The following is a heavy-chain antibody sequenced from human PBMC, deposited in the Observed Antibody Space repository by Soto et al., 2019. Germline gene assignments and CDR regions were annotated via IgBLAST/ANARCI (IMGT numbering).Heavy chain of an antibody. Sequence: QVRLVQSEAEVKKPGSSVKVSCKASGGTFSNYVITWVRQAPGQGLEWMGVIILPFGTPNYAQTFQGRATITADESMSTAYMELSGLRSEDTAVYYCARGPDNEGYFDYWGRGTLVTVSS. CDR1: GGTFSNYV. V-gene: IGHV1-69*12. D-gene: IGHD1-1*01. CDR2: IILPFGTP. CDR3: ARGPDNEGYFDY. J-gene: IGHJ4*02.